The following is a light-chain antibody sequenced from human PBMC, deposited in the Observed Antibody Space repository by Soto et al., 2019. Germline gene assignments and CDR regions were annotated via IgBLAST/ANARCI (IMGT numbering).Light chain of an antibody. Sequence: AIRMTQSPSSFSASTGDRVTITCRASQGISSYLAWYQQKPGKAPKLLISAASTLQSGVPSRFSGSGAGTDFTLTISCLQSEDFATYYCQQYYDYPRTFGQGTTVEIK. CDR1: QGISSY. CDR3: QQYYDYPRT. V-gene: IGKV1-8*01. J-gene: IGKJ1*01. CDR2: AAS.